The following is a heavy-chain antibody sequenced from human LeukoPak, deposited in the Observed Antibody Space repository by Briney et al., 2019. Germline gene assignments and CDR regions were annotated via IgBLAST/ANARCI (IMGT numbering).Heavy chain of an antibody. CDR2: IYPGDSDT. V-gene: IGHV5-51*01. Sequence: GESLKISCKGSGYSFTSYWIAWVRQMPGKGLGWMGIIYPGDSDTRYSPSFQGKVTISADKSISTAYLQWSSLKASDTAMYYCAKRGPLYSSSSKRWFDPWGEGALVTVSS. CDR3: AKRGPLYSSSSKRWFDP. D-gene: IGHD6-19*01. CDR1: GYSFTSYW. J-gene: IGHJ5*02.